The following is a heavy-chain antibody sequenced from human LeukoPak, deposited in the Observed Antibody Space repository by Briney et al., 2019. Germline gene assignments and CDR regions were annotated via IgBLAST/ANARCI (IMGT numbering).Heavy chain of an antibody. Sequence: PGGSLRLSCAASGFSFSAYTLNWVRQSPGKGLEWVGRIKSKTDGGTTDYAAPVKGRFTISRDDSKNTLYLQMNSLKTEDTAVYYCTIDYYGSGTTRGGYYFDYWGQGTLVTVSS. CDR3: TIDYYGSGTTRGGYYFDY. J-gene: IGHJ4*02. CDR1: GFSFSAYT. CDR2: IKSKTDGGTT. V-gene: IGHV3-15*01. D-gene: IGHD3-10*01.